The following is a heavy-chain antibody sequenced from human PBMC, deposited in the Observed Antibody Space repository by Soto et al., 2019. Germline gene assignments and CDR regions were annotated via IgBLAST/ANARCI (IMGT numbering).Heavy chain of an antibody. V-gene: IGHV4-59*08. CDR3: ARQIAGGDYYGMDV. Sequence: QVQLQESGPGLVKPSETLSLTCTVSGGSISSYYWSWIRQPPGKGLEWIGYIYYSGSTNYNPSLKSRVTISVDTDTHQSSLKLSSVAHADTAVYCCARQIAGGDYYGMDVWGQGSTVTVSS. CDR2: IYYSGST. D-gene: IGHD3-10*01. J-gene: IGHJ6*02. CDR1: GGSISSYY.